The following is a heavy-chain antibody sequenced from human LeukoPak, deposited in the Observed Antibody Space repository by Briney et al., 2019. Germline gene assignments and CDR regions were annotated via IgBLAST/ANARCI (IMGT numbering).Heavy chain of an antibody. CDR2: IWYDGSSK. CDR1: GFTFSSYG. D-gene: IGHD6-19*01. Sequence: PGGSLRLSCAASGFTFSSYGMHWVRQAPGKGLEWVAVIWYDGSSKYYADSVKGRFTISRDNSKNTLYLQMNSLRAEDTAVYYCAKDSVAALFDYWGQGTLVTVSS. V-gene: IGHV3-33*06. CDR3: AKDSVAALFDY. J-gene: IGHJ4*02.